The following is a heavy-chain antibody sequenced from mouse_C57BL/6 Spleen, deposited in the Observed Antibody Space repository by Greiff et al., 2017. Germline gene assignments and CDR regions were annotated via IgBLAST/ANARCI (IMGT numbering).Heavy chain of an antibody. V-gene: IGHV1-9*01. D-gene: IGHD1-1*01. CDR1: GYAFTGYW. Sequence: QVQLKESGAELMKPGASVKLSCKATGYAFTGYWIEWVKQRPGHGLEWIGEILPGSGSTNYNEKFKGKATFTADTSSNTAYMQLSSLTTEDSAIYYGARLRYYGSSLYYFDYWGQGTTLTVSS. J-gene: IGHJ2*01. CDR2: ILPGSGST. CDR3: ARLRYYGSSLYYFDY.